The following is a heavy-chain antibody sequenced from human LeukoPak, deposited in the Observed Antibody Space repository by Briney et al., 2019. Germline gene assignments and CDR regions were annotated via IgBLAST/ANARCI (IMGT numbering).Heavy chain of an antibody. CDR3: ARAERDDYYYKDV. Sequence: PGGSLRLSCAASGFTFSSYSMNWVRQAPGKGLEWVSVISGSGGNTYYADSVKGRFIISRDNSKNTLSLQMNSLRAEDTAVYYCARAERDDYYYKDVWGKGTTVTVS. CDR2: ISGSGGNT. J-gene: IGHJ6*03. V-gene: IGHV3-23*01. CDR1: GFTFSSYS.